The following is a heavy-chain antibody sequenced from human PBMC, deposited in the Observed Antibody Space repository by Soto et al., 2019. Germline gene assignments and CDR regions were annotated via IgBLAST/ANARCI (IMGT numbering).Heavy chain of an antibody. J-gene: IGHJ3*01. D-gene: IGHD3-10*01. Sequence: QVQLQESGPGLVKPSQTLSLACTVSGGSISSGGYYWSWIRQHPGKGLEWIGYIYYLGSTYYNPSTKLRVTTSVDTSKKQFSLRLSSVTAEDTAVYDSARFYMVRGVMSAVDRWRQATMVNLSS. CDR1: GGSISSGGYY. CDR2: IYYLGST. V-gene: IGHV4-31*03. CDR3: ARFYMVRGVMSAVDR.